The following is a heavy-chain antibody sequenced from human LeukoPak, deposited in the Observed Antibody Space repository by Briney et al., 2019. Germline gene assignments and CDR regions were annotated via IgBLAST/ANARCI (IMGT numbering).Heavy chain of an antibody. Sequence: GSLRLSCAASGFTFSSYAMSWVRQAPGKGLEWVSAISGSGGSTYYADSVKGRFTISRDNSKNTLYLQMNSLRAEDTAVYYCAKAQYDFWSGYYFQHWGQGTLVTVSS. J-gene: IGHJ1*01. CDR3: AKAQYDFWSGYYFQH. V-gene: IGHV3-23*01. CDR1: GFTFSSYA. CDR2: ISGSGGST. D-gene: IGHD3-3*01.